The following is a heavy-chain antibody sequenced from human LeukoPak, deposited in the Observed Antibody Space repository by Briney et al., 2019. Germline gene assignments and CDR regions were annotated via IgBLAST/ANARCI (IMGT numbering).Heavy chain of an antibody. CDR3: AKVVGATTRGYFDY. D-gene: IGHD1-26*01. CDR1: GVTFSVYW. CDR2: ISGSGGST. Sequence: GGSLRLSCAASGVTFSVYWMSCVRQAPGKGLEWVSTISGSGGSTYYADSVKGRFTISRDNSKNTLYLQMNSLRAEDTAVYYCAKVVGATTRGYFDYWGQGTLVTVSS. V-gene: IGHV3-23*01. J-gene: IGHJ4*02.